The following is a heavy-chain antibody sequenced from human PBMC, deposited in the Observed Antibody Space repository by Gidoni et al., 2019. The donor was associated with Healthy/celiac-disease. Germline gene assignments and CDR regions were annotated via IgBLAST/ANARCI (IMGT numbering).Heavy chain of an antibody. D-gene: IGHD3-10*01. V-gene: IGHV3-74*01. CDR1: GFTFSSYW. J-gene: IGHJ6*02. CDR2: INSDGSST. CDR3: ARGGDYSDYYGMDV. Sequence: EVQLVESGGGLVQPGGSLRLSCAASGFTFSSYWMHWVRQAPGKGLVWVSRINSDGSSTSYADSVKGRFTISRDNAKNTLYLQMNSLRAEDTAVYYCARGGDYSDYYGMDVWGQGTTVTVSS.